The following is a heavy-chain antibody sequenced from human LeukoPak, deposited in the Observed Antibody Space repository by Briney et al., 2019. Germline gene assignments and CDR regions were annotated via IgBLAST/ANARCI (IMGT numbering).Heavy chain of an antibody. J-gene: IGHJ4*02. Sequence: GGSLRLSCAASGFTFSGSAMHWVRQASGKGLEWVGRIRSKANSYATAYAASVKGRFTISRDDSKNTAYLQMNSLKTEDTAVYYCTRVKASPDYYDSSGYFSDYWGQGTLVTVSS. CDR1: GFTFSGSA. V-gene: IGHV3-73*01. CDR2: IRSKANSYAT. CDR3: TRVKASPDYYDSSGYFSDY. D-gene: IGHD3-22*01.